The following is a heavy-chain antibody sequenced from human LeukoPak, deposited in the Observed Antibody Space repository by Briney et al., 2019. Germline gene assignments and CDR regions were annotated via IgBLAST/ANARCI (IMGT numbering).Heavy chain of an antibody. J-gene: IGHJ5*02. Sequence: GGSLRLSCAASGFPFSNYWMSWVRQAPGKGLEWVANMKEDGGEINYVDSVKGRFTISRDNAKNSLYLHMNSLRVDDTAVYYCARDRDYSTFDNWGQGTLVTVSS. D-gene: IGHD2-15*01. CDR3: ARDRDYSTFDN. CDR1: GFPFSNYW. V-gene: IGHV3-7*01. CDR2: MKEDGGEI.